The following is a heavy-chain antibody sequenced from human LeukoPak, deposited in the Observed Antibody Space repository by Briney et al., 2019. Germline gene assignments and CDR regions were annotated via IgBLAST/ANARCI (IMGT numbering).Heavy chain of an antibody. CDR3: ARRSSSKDY. J-gene: IGHJ4*02. V-gene: IGHV3-48*01. CDR2: ISSSSSTI. CDR1: AFTFSSYS. D-gene: IGHD6-6*01. Sequence: PGGSLRLSCAASAFTFSSYSMNWVRQAPGKGLEWLSYISSSSSTIYYADSVKGRFTISRDNAKNSLYLQMNSLRAEDTAVYYCARRSSSKDYWGQGTLVTVSS.